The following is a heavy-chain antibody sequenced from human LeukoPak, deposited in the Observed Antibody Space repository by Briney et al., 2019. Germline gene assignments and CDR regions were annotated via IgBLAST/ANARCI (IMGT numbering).Heavy chain of an antibody. CDR1: GFTFSSYS. CDR3: ARVTEAPYYFDY. CDR2: ISSSSSYI. Sequence: PGGSLRLSCAASGFTFSSYSMNWVRQAPGKGLEWVSSISSSSSYIYYADSVKGRFTISRDNAKNSLYLQMNSLRAEDTAVYYCARVTEAPYYFDYRGQGTLVTVSS. V-gene: IGHV3-21*01. J-gene: IGHJ4*02.